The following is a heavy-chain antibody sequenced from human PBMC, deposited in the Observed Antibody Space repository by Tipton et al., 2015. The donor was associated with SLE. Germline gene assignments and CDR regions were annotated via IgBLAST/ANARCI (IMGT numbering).Heavy chain of an antibody. V-gene: IGHV4-34*01. D-gene: IGHD3-3*01. CDR2: VSHSGDT. J-gene: IGHJ5*02. CDR3: ARHPDFWSGQRWFDP. CDR1: GGSFSRYY. Sequence: TLSLTCALSGGSFSRYYWTWIRQSPGKGLEWIGEVSHSGDTNYTPSLKSRDSISVDTSKNQFSLKLSSVTAADTAVYYCARHPDFWSGQRWFDPWGQGTLVTVSS.